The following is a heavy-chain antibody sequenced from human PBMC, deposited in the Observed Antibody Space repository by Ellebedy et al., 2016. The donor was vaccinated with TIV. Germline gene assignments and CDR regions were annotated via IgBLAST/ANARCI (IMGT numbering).Heavy chain of an antibody. CDR3: ARGVVGATMAFDY. CDR2: INHSGST. D-gene: IGHD1-26*01. J-gene: IGHJ4*02. CDR1: GGSFSGYY. V-gene: IGHV4-34*01. Sequence: MPSETLSLTCAVYGGSFSGYYWSWIRQPPGKGLEWIGEINHSGSTNYNPSLKSRVTISVDTSKNQFSLKLSSVTAADTAVYYCARGVVGATMAFDYWGQGTLVTVSS.